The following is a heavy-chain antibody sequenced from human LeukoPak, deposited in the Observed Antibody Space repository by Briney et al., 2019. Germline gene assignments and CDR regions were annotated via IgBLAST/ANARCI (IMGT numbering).Heavy chain of an antibody. CDR3: VAWTSGSPGY. V-gene: IGHV3-72*01. J-gene: IGHJ4*02. CDR2: TKNKANSYTT. Sequence: GGSLRLSCAVSGFSFSDHYMDWVRQAPGKGLEWVGRTKNKANSYTTEYAASVKGRFTISRDDSKNSLYLQMNSLKTEDTAVYYCVAWTSGSPGYWGQGTLVTVSS. CDR1: GFSFSDHY. D-gene: IGHD5-12*01.